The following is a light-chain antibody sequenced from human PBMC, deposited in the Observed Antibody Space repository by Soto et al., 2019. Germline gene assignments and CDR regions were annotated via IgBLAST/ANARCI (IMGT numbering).Light chain of an antibody. CDR2: ATS. CDR3: HQTFTPPLT. Sequence: DIQMAQSPSSLSASVGDRVTITCRASRNIDTYLSWYQQKAGKAPKLLIFATSTLQSGVPSRFSGSGSGTDFTLTIRSLQPEDFGTYYCHQTFTPPLTFGGGTKVDTK. CDR1: RNIDTY. J-gene: IGKJ4*01. V-gene: IGKV1-39*01.